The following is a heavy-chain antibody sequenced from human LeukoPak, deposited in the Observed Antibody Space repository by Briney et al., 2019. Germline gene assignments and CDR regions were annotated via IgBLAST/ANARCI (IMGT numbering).Heavy chain of an antibody. CDR2: IIPIFGTA. CDR1: GGTFSSYA. V-gene: IGHV1-69*01. J-gene: IGHJ3*02. CDR3: ARAPSKRPFGALTWGI. D-gene: IGHD1-26*01. Sequence: SVKVSCKASGGTFSSYAISWVRQAPGQGLEWMGGIIPIFGTANYAQKFQGRVTITADESTSTAYMELSSLISEDTAVYYCARAPSKRPFGALTWGIWGQGTMVTVSS.